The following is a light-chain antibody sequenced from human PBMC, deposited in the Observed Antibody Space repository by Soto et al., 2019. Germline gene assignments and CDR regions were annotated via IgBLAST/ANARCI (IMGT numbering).Light chain of an antibody. CDR3: SSYTSTSAVV. Sequence: QSALTQPASVSGSPGQSITISCTGTSSDVGGYNYVSWYQQHPGKAPKLMIYDVSNPPSGVSNRFSGSKSDNTASLAISRLQAEDEADYYCSSYTSTSAVVFGGGTKLTVL. CDR1: SSDVGGYNY. V-gene: IGLV2-14*01. J-gene: IGLJ2*01. CDR2: DVS.